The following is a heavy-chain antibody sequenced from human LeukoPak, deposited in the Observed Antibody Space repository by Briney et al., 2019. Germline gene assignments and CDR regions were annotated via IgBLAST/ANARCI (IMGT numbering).Heavy chain of an antibody. Sequence: GGSLRLSCAASGFTFSSYGMHWVRQAPGKGLEWVAFIRYDGSNKYYADSVKGRFTISRDNSKNTLYLQMNSLRAEDTAVYYCAKRGKIVVVPAATTHPYYFDYWGQGTLVTVSS. V-gene: IGHV3-30*02. CDR1: GFTFSSYG. CDR2: IRYDGSNK. CDR3: AKRGKIVVVPAATTHPYYFDY. J-gene: IGHJ4*02. D-gene: IGHD2-2*01.